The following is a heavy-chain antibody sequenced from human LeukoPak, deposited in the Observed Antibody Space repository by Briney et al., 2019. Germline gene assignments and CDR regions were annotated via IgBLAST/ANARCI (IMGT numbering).Heavy chain of an antibody. CDR1: GFTFSSYG. V-gene: IGHV3-33*06. Sequence: GGSLRLSCAASGFTFSSYGMHWVRQAPGKGLEWVAVIWYDGSNKYYADSVKGRFTISRDNSKNTLYLQMNSLRAEDTAVYYCAKWGPGSGSWGDIWGQGTMVTVSS. CDR3: AKWGPGSGSWGDI. J-gene: IGHJ3*02. CDR2: IWYDGSNK. D-gene: IGHD3-10*01.